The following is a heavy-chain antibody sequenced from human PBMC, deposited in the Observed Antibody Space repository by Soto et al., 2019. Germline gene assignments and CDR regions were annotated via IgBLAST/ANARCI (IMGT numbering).Heavy chain of an antibody. CDR3: ATDSRSSGWYYFDY. CDR1: GYTLAELS. V-gene: IGHV1-24*01. CDR2: FDPEDGET. D-gene: IGHD6-19*01. Sequence: ASVKISCKVSGYTLAELSMHWVRQAPGKGLEWMGGFDPEDGETIYAQKFQGRVTMTEDTSTDTAYMELSSLRSEDTAVYYCATDSRSSGWYYFDYWGQGTLVTVSS. J-gene: IGHJ4*02.